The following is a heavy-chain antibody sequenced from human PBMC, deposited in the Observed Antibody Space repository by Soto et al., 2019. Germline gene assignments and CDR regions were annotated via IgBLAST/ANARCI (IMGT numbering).Heavy chain of an antibody. CDR2: ISPYNGNT. J-gene: IGHJ5*02. CDR3: ATSYDPGFDP. CDR1: GYNFTNYG. V-gene: IGHV1-18*04. D-gene: IGHD5-12*01. Sequence: ASAKVSCHASGYNFTNYGIGWVRQAPGQGIEWMGWISPYNGNTNYAQKLHGRVTMTTDTSTSTAYMELRSLTSEDTAVDCCATSYDPGFDPWGQGTLVTVSS.